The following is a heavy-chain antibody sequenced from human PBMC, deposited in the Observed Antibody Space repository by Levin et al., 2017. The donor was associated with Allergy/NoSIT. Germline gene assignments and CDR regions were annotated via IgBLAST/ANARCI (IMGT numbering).Heavy chain of an antibody. D-gene: IGHD2-21*01. V-gene: IGHV3-33*01. CDR3: ARWGDNKVFDY. Sequence: LSLTCAASGFTFSSNGMHWVRQAPGKGLEWVAVIWYDGSNTYYADSVKGRFTISRDNSKNMLYLQMNSLRVEDTAVYYCARWGDNKVFDYWGRGTRVTVSP. CDR1: GFTFSSNG. J-gene: IGHJ4*02. CDR2: IWYDGSNT.